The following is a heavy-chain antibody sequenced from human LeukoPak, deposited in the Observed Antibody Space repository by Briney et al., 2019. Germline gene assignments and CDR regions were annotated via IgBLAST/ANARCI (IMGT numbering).Heavy chain of an antibody. CDR3: AREKAVAGTQFDY. J-gene: IGHJ4*02. CDR1: GFTFSDYY. V-gene: IGHV3-11*04. Sequence: PGGSLRLSCAASGFTFSDYYMSWIRQAPGKGLEWVSYISSSGSTIYYADSVKGRFTISRDNAKNSLYLQMNSLSAEDTAVYYCAREKAVAGTQFDYWGQGTLVTVSS. CDR2: ISSSGSTI. D-gene: IGHD6-19*01.